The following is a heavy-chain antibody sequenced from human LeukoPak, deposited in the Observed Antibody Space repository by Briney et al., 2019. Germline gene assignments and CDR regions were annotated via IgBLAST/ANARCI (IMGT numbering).Heavy chain of an antibody. V-gene: IGHV3-30*02. CDR1: GFTFSSYG. CDR2: IGYDGSNK. J-gene: IGHJ4*02. CDR3: AKAIDYGDFSDY. Sequence: GGSLRLSCAASGFTFSSYGMHWVRQAPGRGLEWVAFIGYDGSNKYYPDSVKGRFTISRDNSKNTLYLQMNSLRAEDTAVYYCAKAIDYGDFSDYWGQGTLVTVSS. D-gene: IGHD4-17*01.